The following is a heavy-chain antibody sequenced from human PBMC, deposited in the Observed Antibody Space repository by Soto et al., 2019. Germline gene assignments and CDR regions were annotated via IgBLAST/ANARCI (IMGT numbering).Heavy chain of an antibody. CDR2: INAGNGNT. Sequence: QVQLVQSGAEVKKPGASVKVSCKASGYTFTSYAMHWVRQAPGQRLEWMGWINAGNGNTKYSQKFQGRVTITRDTSASTDYMELSSLRSEDTAVYYCARAMGFGLSDYWGQGTLVTVSS. CDR1: GYTFTSYA. CDR3: ARAMGFGLSDY. V-gene: IGHV1-3*01. D-gene: IGHD3-10*01. J-gene: IGHJ4*02.